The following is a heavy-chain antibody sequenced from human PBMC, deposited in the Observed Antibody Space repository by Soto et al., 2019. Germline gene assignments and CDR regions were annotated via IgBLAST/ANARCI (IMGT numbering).Heavy chain of an antibody. CDR2: FYSSGSP. CDR3: AREFYYDSSGIGFDS. D-gene: IGHD3-22*01. V-gene: IGHV4-4*02. CDR1: GGSISSRNW. Sequence: SETLSLTCAVSGGSISSRNWWNWVRQPPGKGLEWIGDFYSSGSPHHNPSLKNRVSISEDRSKNEFSLKLSSVTAADTAIYYCAREFYYDSSGIGFDSWGQGTLVTVSS. J-gene: IGHJ4*02.